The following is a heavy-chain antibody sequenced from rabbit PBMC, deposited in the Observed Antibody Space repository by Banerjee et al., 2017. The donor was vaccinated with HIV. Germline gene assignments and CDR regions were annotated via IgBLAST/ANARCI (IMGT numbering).Heavy chain of an antibody. Sequence: QQQLEESGGGLVQPEGSLTLSCKASGIDFSTCGISWVRQAPGKGLEWIGCIYAGKGATDYASWVNGRFTISRTSSTTVALQMTSLTAADTATYFCARDLAGVIGWNFDLWGPGTLVTVS. D-gene: IGHD4-1*01. CDR1: GIDFSTCG. CDR3: ARDLAGVIGWNFDL. J-gene: IGHJ4*01. CDR2: IYAGKGAT. V-gene: IGHV1S45*01.